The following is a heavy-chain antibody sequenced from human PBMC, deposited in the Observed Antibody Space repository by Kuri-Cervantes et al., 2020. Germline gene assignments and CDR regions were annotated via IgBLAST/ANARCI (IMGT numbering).Heavy chain of an antibody. D-gene: IGHD3-10*01. CDR3: ARSRGFRANYYYGMDV. V-gene: IGHV3-23*01. J-gene: IGHJ6*02. Sequence: LSLTCAASGFTFSKFAMSWVRQASGKGLEWVSSISNYGTTTYYTDSVKGRFTISKDNSKNMVYLQMNSLRAEDTAVYYCARSRGFRANYYYGMDVWGQGTTVTVSS. CDR1: GFTFSKFA. CDR2: ISNYGTTT.